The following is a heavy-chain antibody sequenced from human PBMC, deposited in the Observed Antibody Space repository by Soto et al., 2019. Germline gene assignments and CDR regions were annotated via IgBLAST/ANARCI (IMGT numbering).Heavy chain of an antibody. CDR3: ARVFIIMIVVATPYFDY. CDR2: IKQDGSEK. Sequence: GGSLRLSCAASGFTFSSYWMSWVRQAPGKGLEWVANIKQDGSEKYYVDSVKGRFTISRDNAKNSLYLQMNSLRAEDTAVYYCARVFIIMIVVATPYFDYWGQGNLVTVSS. D-gene: IGHD3-22*01. J-gene: IGHJ4*02. CDR1: GFTFSSYW. V-gene: IGHV3-7*03.